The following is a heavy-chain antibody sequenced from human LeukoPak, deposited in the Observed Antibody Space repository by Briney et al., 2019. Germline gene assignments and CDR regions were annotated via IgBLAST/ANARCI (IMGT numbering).Heavy chain of an antibody. Sequence: PGGSLRLSCAASGFTFSSYWMSWVRQAPGTGLVWVSRINTDGSSTAYADLVKGRFTISRDNAKNTLYLQVNSPRAEDMGVYYCARASADSKLFDVWGQGTLVTVSS. CDR1: GFTFSSYW. J-gene: IGHJ4*02. V-gene: IGHV3-74*01. CDR3: ARASADSKLFDV. CDR2: INTDGSST.